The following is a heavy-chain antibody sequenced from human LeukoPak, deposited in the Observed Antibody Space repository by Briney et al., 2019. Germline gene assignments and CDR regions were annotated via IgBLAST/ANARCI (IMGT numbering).Heavy chain of an antibody. CDR1: GFTFSNYE. J-gene: IGHJ4*02. CDR3: ARDIDY. CDR2: IKQDGSEK. V-gene: IGHV3-7*01. Sequence: GGSLRLSCAASGFTFSNYEMHWVRQAPGKGLEWVANIKQDGSEKYYVDSVKGRFTISRDNAKNSLYLQMNSLRAEDTAVYYCARDIDYWGQGTLVTVSS.